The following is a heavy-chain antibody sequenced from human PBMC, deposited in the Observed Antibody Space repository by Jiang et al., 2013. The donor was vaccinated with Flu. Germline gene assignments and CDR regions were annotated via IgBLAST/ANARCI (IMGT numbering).Heavy chain of an antibody. CDR1: GGSFSGYY. CDR2: INHSGST. CDR3: ARGRYFWIAVAGTNNWFDP. D-gene: IGHD6-19*01. J-gene: IGHJ5*02. V-gene: IGHV4-34*01. Sequence: LLKPSETLSLTCAVYGGSFSGYYWSWIRQPPGKGLEWIGEINHSGSTNYNPSLKSRVTISVDTSKNQFSLKLSSVTAADTAVYYCARGRYFWIAVAGTNNWFDPWGQGTLVTVSS.